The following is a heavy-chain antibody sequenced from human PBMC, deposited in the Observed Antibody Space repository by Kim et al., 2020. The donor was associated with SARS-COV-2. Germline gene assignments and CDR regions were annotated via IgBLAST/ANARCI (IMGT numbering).Heavy chain of an antibody. V-gene: IGHV3-23*01. Sequence: GGSLRLSCAASGFTFSSYAMSWVRQAPGKGLEWVSAISGSGGSTYYADSVKGRFTISRDNSKNTLYLQMNSLRAEDTAVYYCAKDFGWVVVAAIIDYWGQGTLVTVSS. D-gene: IGHD2-15*01. CDR2: ISGSGGST. CDR3: AKDFGWVVVAAIIDY. CDR1: GFTFSSYA. J-gene: IGHJ4*02.